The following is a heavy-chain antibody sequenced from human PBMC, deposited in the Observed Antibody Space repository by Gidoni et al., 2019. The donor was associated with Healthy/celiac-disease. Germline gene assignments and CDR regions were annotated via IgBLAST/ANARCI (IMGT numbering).Heavy chain of an antibody. V-gene: IGHV2-70*01. D-gene: IGHD3-22*01. Sequence: QVTLRESGPALVKPTQTLTLTCTFSGFSLSTSGMCVSWIRQPPGKALEWLALIDWDDDKYYSTSLKTRLTISKDTSKNQVVLTMTNMDPVDTATYYCARTLYYYDSSGYSISFQHWGQGTLVTVSS. CDR2: IDWDDDK. CDR1: GFSLSTSGMC. CDR3: ARTLYYYDSSGYSISFQH. J-gene: IGHJ1*01.